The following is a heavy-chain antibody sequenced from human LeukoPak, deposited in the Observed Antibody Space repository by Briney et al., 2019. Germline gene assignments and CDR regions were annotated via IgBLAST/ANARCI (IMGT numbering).Heavy chain of an antibody. D-gene: IGHD1-20*01. V-gene: IGHV4-59*08. CDR2: IYYSGKN. J-gene: IGHJ4*02. CDR3: ARQNHIAGTTGEYYFDY. CDR1: GGSISNYY. Sequence: SETLSLTCTVSGGSISNYYWTWIRQPPGKRLEWIGYIYYSGKNNYNPSLKSRVTISVDTSKNQFSLKLSSVTAADTAVYYCARQNHIAGTTGEYYFDYWGQGSPVTVSS.